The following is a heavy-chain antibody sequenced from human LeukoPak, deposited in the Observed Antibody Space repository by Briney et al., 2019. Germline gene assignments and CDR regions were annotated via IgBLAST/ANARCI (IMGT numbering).Heavy chain of an antibody. CDR2: VSSSRSSI. CDR3: ARGEMSAMLDY. J-gene: IGHJ4*02. V-gene: IGHV3-21*01. D-gene: IGHD2-2*01. Sequence: PGGSLRLSCAASGLTFSSYSMNWVRQAPGKGLEWVSLVSSSRSSIYYADSVKGRFTISRDNAKKSLYLQMSSLRAEDTAVYYCARGEMSAMLDYWGQGTLVTVSS. CDR1: GLTFSSYS.